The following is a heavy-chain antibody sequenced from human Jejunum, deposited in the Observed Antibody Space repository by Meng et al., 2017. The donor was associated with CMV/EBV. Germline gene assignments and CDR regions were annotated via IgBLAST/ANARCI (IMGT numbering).Heavy chain of an antibody. J-gene: IGHJ6*02. CDR2: IIPILGIA. Sequence: TYRSYAITWVRQAPGQGLEWMGRIIPILGIATYARRFQGRVTITADKSTDKSTTTAYMELSSLRTEDTAVYYCARVNSLSDYAMDVWGQGTTVTVSS. D-gene: IGHD3-16*01. CDR1: TYRSYA. CDR3: ARVNSLSDYAMDV. V-gene: IGHV1-69*04.